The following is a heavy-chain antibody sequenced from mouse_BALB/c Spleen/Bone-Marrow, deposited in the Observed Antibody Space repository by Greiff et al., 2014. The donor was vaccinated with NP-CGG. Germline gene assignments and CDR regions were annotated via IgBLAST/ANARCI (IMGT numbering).Heavy chain of an antibody. CDR2: INPSSGYT. CDR3: VRENYDYDGDAMDY. CDR1: GYTFTYYT. D-gene: IGHD2-4*01. Sequence: VQLQQSAAELARPGASVKMSCKTSGYTFTYYTMHWVKQRPGQGLEWIGYINPSSGYTDYNQKFKDKTTLTTDKSSSTAYLQLSSLTSEDSAVYYCVRENYDYDGDAMDYWGRGTSVTVSS. V-gene: IGHV1-4*02. J-gene: IGHJ4*01.